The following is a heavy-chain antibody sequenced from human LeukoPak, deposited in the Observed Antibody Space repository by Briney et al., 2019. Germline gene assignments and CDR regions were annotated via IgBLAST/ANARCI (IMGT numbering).Heavy chain of an antibody. CDR2: IYYSGST. J-gene: IGHJ4*02. V-gene: IGHV4-39*01. D-gene: IGHD3-3*01. CDR1: GGSISSSSYY. CDR3: VRSPRSNYDFWSGYHFDC. Sequence: SETLSLTCTVSGGSISSSSYYWGWIRQPPGKGLEWIGSIYYSGSTYYNPSLKSRVTISVDTSQNQFSLRLSSVTAADTAVYYCVRSPRSNYDFWSGYHFDCWGQGTLVTVSS.